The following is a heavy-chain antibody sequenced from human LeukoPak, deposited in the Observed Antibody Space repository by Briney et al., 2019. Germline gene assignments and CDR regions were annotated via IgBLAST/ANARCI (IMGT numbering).Heavy chain of an antibody. V-gene: IGHV1-69*13. CDR2: IIPIFGTA. D-gene: IGHD2-2*01. J-gene: IGHJ4*02. CDR3: ARNNGRYCSSTSCYYFDY. CDR1: GGTFSSYA. Sequence: GASVKVSCKASGGTFSSYAISWVRQAPGQGLEWMGGIIPIFGTANYAQKFQGRVTITADESTSTAYMELSSLRSEDTAMYYCARNNGRYCSSTSCYYFDYWGQGTLVTASS.